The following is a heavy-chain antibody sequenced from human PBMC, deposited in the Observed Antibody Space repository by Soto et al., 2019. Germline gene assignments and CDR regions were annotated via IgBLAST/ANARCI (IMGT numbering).Heavy chain of an antibody. CDR3: ARGGVAARRSYHYYMDV. D-gene: IGHD6-6*01. CDR2: LYSSGTT. Sequence: GGSLRLSCEASGFTVSSNYMNWVRQAPGKGLEWISVLYSSGTTHYADSVEGKFTISRDSSKNTLYLKMNSLRVEDTAVYYGARGGVAARRSYHYYMDVWGKGTTVTVSS. V-gene: IGHV3-66*01. J-gene: IGHJ6*03. CDR1: GFTVSSNY.